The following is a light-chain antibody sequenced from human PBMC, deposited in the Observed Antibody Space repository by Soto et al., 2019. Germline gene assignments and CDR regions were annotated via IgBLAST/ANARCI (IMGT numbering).Light chain of an antibody. CDR1: QSVYNN. CDR3: QQYSNWPLT. CDR2: RAS. V-gene: IGKV3-15*01. Sequence: EIVMTQSPATLSVSPGERATLSCRASQSVYNNLAWYQQKPGQAPRLLIYRASTRATGFPARFSGGGSGTELTLTISSQQSEDFAVYFCQQYSNWPLTFGGGTKVEIK. J-gene: IGKJ4*01.